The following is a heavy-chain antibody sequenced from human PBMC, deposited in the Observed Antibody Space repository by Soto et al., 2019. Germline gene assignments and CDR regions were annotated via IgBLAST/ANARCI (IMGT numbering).Heavy chain of an antibody. CDR3: ARDGRAYSGQDSLDF. Sequence: PGGSLRLSCAASGFTFSSYAMHWVRQAPGEGLEWVAVISFHGTNKNYADSVKGRFTISRDNSNNTVFLEMSSLRPEDTAMYYCARDGRAYSGQDSLDFWGQGTPVTVSS. D-gene: IGHD5-12*01. V-gene: IGHV3-30-3*01. CDR1: GFTFSSYA. J-gene: IGHJ4*02. CDR2: ISFHGTNK.